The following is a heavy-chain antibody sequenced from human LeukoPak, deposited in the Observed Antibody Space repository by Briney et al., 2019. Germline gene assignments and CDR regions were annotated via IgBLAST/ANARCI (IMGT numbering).Heavy chain of an antibody. D-gene: IGHD1-14*01. CDR3: AITGPEDY. CDR1: GGSISSSSYY. CDR2: IYYSGST. V-gene: IGHV4-39*01. J-gene: IGHJ4*02. Sequence: PSETLSLTCTVSGGSISSSSYYWGWIRQPPGKGLEWIGSIYYSGSTYYNPSLKSRVTISVDTSKNQFSLKLSSVTAAGTAVYYCAITGPEDYWGQGTLVTVPS.